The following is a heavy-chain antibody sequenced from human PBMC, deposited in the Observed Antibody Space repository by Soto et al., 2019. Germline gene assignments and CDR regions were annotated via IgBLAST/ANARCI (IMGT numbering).Heavy chain of an antibody. V-gene: IGHV1-2*02. J-gene: IGHJ5*02. D-gene: IGHD1-26*01. CDR1: GYTFSDYY. CDR2: INPNSSNT. CDR3: ASNLGSYTISFHP. Sequence: QVQVVQSGAEVKKPVASVKVSCKTSGYTFSDYYMHWVRQAPGQGLEWRGWINPNSSNTDYAQEYRGRVTVTQNTSMTTAYRELSSLTSDDTAINSCASNLGSYTISFHPCGQVALGTVS.